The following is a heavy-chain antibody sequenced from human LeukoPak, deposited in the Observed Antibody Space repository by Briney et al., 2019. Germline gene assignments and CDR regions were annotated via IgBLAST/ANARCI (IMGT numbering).Heavy chain of an antibody. CDR1: GYSFTSYW. V-gene: IGHV5-51*01. J-gene: IGHJ3*02. CDR2: IYPGDSDT. Sequence: GESLKISCKGSGYSFTSYWIGWVRQMPGKGLECMGIIYPGDSDTRYSPSFRGQVTISADKSISTAYLQWSSLKASDTAMYYCARPAYYYDTSGLWDAFDIWGQGTMVTGSS. D-gene: IGHD3-22*01. CDR3: ARPAYYYDTSGLWDAFDI.